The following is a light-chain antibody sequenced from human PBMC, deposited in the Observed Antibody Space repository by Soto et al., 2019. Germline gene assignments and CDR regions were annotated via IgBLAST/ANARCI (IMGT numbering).Light chain of an antibody. CDR3: QQYGSSPIT. V-gene: IGKV3-20*01. CDR2: GSF. J-gene: IGKJ5*01. CDR1: QSVDNN. Sequence: EIVMTQSPVPLSASPGESATLSCMASQSVDNNVAWYQQKPGQAPRLLIVGSFARATGIPARFSGSGSGTDFTLTISRLEPEDFAVYYCQQYGSSPITFGQGTRLEIK.